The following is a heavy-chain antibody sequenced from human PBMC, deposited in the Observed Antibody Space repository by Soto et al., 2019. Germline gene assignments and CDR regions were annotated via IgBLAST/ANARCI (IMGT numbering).Heavy chain of an antibody. J-gene: IGHJ3*02. CDR3: ARWDRNLGAFDI. CDR1: GGTFSSYA. D-gene: IGHD1-26*01. V-gene: IGHV1-69*13. Sequence: SVKVSCKASGGTFSSYAISWVRQAPGQGLEWMGGIIPIFGTANYAQKFQGRVTITADESTSTAYMELSSLRSEDTAVYYCARWDRNLGAFDIWGQGTMVTVS. CDR2: IIPIFGTA.